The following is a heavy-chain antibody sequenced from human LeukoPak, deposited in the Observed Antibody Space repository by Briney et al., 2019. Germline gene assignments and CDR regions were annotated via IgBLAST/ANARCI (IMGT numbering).Heavy chain of an antibody. CDR3: ARDHSSSWTLDY. Sequence: GSLRLSCAASGFTFSNAWMSWVRQAPGKGLEWVGRIKSKTDGGTTDYAAPMKGRFTISRDDSKNTLYLQMNSLRAEDTAVYYCARDHSSSWTLDYWGQGTLVTVSS. D-gene: IGHD6-13*01. V-gene: IGHV3-15*01. CDR2: IKSKTDGGTT. J-gene: IGHJ4*02. CDR1: GFTFSNAW.